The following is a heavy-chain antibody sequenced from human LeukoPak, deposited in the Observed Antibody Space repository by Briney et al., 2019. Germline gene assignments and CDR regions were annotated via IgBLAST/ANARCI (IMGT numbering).Heavy chain of an antibody. J-gene: IGHJ4*02. Sequence: ASVKVSCKASGYTFTGYYMHWVRQAPGQGLEWMGWLNPNSGGTNYAQKFQGRVTMTGDTSISTAYMELSRLRSDDTAVYYCAREGDYYDSSGMGYYFDYWGQGTLVTVSS. D-gene: IGHD3-22*01. V-gene: IGHV1-2*02. CDR3: AREGDYYDSSGMGYYFDY. CDR2: LNPNSGGT. CDR1: GYTFTGYY.